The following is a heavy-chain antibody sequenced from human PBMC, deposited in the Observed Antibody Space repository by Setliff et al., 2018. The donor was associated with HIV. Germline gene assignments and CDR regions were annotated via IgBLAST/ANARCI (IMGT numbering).Heavy chain of an antibody. CDR3: ARGKTWLRFLDY. CDR1: GYTFNNYG. J-gene: IGHJ4*02. V-gene: IGHV1-18*01. CDR2: INTHSGYT. D-gene: IGHD5-12*01. Sequence: ASVKVSCKASGYTFNNYGISWVRQAPGQGLEWMGWINTHSGYTNYAQNVQGRVTVTMDTSTITSYMELRSLKSDDTALYYCARGKTWLRFLDYWGQGTLVTVSS.